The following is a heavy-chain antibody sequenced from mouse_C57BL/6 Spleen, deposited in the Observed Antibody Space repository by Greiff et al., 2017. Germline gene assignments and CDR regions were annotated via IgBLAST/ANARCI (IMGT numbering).Heavy chain of an antibody. CDR2: IDPSSGGT. CDR3: ARSEGYYWAMYY. D-gene: IGHD1-1*01. J-gene: IGHJ4*01. V-gene: IGHV1-72*01. CDR1: GYTFTSYW. Sequence: QVQLKQPGAELVKPGASVKLSCKASGYTFTSYWMHWVKQRPGRGLEWIGRIDPSSGGTKYNEKFKSKATLTVDKPSSTAYMQLSSLTSEDSAVYYCARSEGYYWAMYYRGQGPSVTVAS.